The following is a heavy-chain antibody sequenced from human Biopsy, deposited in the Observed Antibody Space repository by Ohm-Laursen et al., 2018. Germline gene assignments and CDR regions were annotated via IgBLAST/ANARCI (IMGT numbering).Heavy chain of an antibody. J-gene: IGHJ4*02. CDR3: ARDRWPHVTLLGLVVFDF. CDR2: VSPYNGDT. D-gene: IGHD3-3*01. V-gene: IGHV1-18*01. CDR1: GYTFTNYG. Sequence: SSVKVSCKASGYTFTNYGISWVRRAPGKRTVGMGWVSPYNGDTDYAQKTQGRVTMTTDTSTSTAYMDLRSLRSDDTAVYYCARDRWPHVTLLGLVVFDFWGQGTLVIVSS.